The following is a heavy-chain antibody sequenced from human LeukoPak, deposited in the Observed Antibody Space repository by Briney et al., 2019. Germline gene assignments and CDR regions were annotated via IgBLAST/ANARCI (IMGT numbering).Heavy chain of an antibody. V-gene: IGHV3-23*01. CDR2: ISASSASDGST. CDR3: AKDLGYDFRDPTPLFDY. J-gene: IGHJ4*02. D-gene: IGHD3-3*01. Sequence: GGSLRLSCAASGFTFNNYAMSWVRQAPGKGLEWVSSISASSASDGSTDYADSVKGRFTISRDDSKNTLYLQMNSLRAEDTAVYYCAKDLGYDFRDPTPLFDYWGQGTLVTVSS. CDR1: GFTFNNYA.